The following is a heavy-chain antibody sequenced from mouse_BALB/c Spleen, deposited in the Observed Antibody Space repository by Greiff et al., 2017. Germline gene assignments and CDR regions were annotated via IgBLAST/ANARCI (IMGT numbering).Heavy chain of an antibody. D-gene: IGHD1-1*01. V-gene: IGHV3-6*02. CDR3: ARDGSSYWYFDV. Sequence: QLQQSGPGLVKPSQSLSLTCSVTGYSITSGYYWNWIRQFPGNKLEWMGYISYDGSNNYNPSLKNRISITRDTSKNQFFLKLNSVTTEDTATYYCARDGSSYWYFDVWGAGTTVTVSS. CDR2: ISYDGSN. J-gene: IGHJ1*01. CDR1: GYSITSGYY.